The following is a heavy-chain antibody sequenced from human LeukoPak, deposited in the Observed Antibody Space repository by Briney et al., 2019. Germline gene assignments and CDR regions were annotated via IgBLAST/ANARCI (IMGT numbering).Heavy chain of an antibody. Sequence: SETLSLTCSVSGASISSGRNYWGWIRQSPGKGLEWIASIYSSGNTQYNPSLQSRVSVSVDTSKNQVSVRLSSLTAADTGVYYCARHLSGTAMAHYFDHWGQGTVVTVSS. V-gene: IGHV4-39*01. CDR3: ARHLSGTAMAHYFDH. J-gene: IGHJ4*02. D-gene: IGHD5-18*01. CDR2: IYSSGNT. CDR1: GASISSGRNY.